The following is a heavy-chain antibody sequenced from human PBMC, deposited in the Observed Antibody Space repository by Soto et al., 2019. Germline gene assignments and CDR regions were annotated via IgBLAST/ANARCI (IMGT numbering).Heavy chain of an antibody. CDR3: ARDWRYNWNDGHGSFDP. CDR2: INHSGST. D-gene: IGHD1-20*01. V-gene: IGHV4-34*01. J-gene: IGHJ5*02. Sequence: QVQLQQWGAGLLKPSETLSLTCAVYGGSFSGYYWSWIRQPPGKGLEWIGEINHSGSTNYNPFLTSRVTISVDTSKNQFSLKLSSVTAADAAVYYCARDWRYNWNDGHGSFDPWGQGTLVTVSS. CDR1: GGSFSGYY.